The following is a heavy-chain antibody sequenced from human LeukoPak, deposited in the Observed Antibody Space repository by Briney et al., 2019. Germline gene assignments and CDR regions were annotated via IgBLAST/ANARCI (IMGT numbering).Heavy chain of an antibody. J-gene: IGHJ6*02. D-gene: IGHD3-10*01. Sequence: GGSLRLSCAASGFAFSFYAMSWLRQPPGKGLEWVSTINANSGTTSYAASVRGRFTISRDNSKNTLYLQMNSLRAEDTAVYYCAYYYGSGSYFQYYYYYYGMDVWGQGTTVTVSS. CDR1: GFAFSFYA. CDR2: INANSGTT. V-gene: IGHV3-23*01. CDR3: AYYYGSGSYFQYYYYYYGMDV.